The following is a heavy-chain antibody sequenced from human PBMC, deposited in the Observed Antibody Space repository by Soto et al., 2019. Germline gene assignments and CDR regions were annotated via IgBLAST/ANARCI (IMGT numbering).Heavy chain of an antibody. D-gene: IGHD2-15*01. CDR1: GFTFSSYA. J-gene: IGHJ6*02. CDR3: ARGIFDSYGLDV. CDR2: ISSNGGST. V-gene: IGHV3-64*01. Sequence: GGSLRLSCAASGFTFSSYAMHWVRQAPGKGLEYVSAISSNGGSTYYANSVKGRFTISRDNSKNTLYLQMGSLRAEDMAVYYCARGIFDSYGLDVWGQGTTVT.